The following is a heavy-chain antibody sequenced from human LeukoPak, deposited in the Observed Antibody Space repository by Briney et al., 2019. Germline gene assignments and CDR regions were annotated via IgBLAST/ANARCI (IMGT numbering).Heavy chain of an antibody. Sequence: PSETLSLTCTVSGGSISSYYWSWIRQPPGKGLEWIGSIYYSGSTYYNPSLKSRVTISVDTSKNQFSLKLSSVTAADTAVYYCARGLRSKPIDYWGQGTLVTVSS. CDR2: IYYSGST. V-gene: IGHV4-39*07. J-gene: IGHJ4*02. CDR3: ARGLRSKPIDY. CDR1: GGSISSYY. D-gene: IGHD4-17*01.